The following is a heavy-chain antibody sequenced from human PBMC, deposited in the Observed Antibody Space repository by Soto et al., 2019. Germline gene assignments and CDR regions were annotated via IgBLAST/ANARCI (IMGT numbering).Heavy chain of an antibody. CDR3: ARRERAAGTDWWFDP. Sequence: QLQLQESGPGLVKPSETLSLTCTVSGGSISSSSFHWGWIRQPPGKVLEWIGSIYYSGSTYYSPSLKSRVTIAVDTARHESLLKLSSVTAAATAVYYCARRERAAGTDWWFDPWCQGTLVTVSS. V-gene: IGHV4-39*01. D-gene: IGHD6-13*01. CDR2: IYYSGST. J-gene: IGHJ5*02. CDR1: GGSISSSSFH.